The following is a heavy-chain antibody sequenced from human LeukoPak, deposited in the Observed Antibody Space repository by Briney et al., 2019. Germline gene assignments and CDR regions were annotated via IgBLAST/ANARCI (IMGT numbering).Heavy chain of an antibody. CDR3: ARDPLDYGDYSY. Sequence: ASVKVSCKASGYTFTGYYIHWVRPAPGQGLEWMGCINPNSGGTNYAQKFQGTVTMTWDPSISTAYLELSRLRSDDTAVYFCARDPLDYGDYSYWGQGTLVTVSS. CDR1: GYTFTGYY. J-gene: IGHJ4*02. D-gene: IGHD4-17*01. V-gene: IGHV1-2*02. CDR2: INPNSGGT.